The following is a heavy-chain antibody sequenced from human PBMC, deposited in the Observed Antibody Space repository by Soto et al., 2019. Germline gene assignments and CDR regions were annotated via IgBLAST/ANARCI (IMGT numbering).Heavy chain of an antibody. Sequence: ASVKVSCKASGFTFTGYYMHWVRQAPGQGLEWMGWINPNSGGTNYAQKFQGRVTMTRDTSISTAYMELSRLRSDDTAVYYCARDRIFGVVIWFDPWSQGTLVTVSS. V-gene: IGHV1-2*02. J-gene: IGHJ5*02. D-gene: IGHD3-3*02. CDR3: ARDRIFGVVIWFDP. CDR1: GFTFTGYY. CDR2: INPNSGGT.